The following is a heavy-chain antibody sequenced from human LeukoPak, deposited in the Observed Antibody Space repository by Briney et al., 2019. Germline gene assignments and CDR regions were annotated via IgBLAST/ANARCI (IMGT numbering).Heavy chain of an antibody. V-gene: IGHV3-7*01. Sequence: GGSLSLSRAASGFTFSTYWMSWVRQAPGKGLEGVANIRQDGSVKYYVDSVKGRFTISRDNAKNSLYLHMNSLRADDTAVYYCAKDGRGPCSNADCHVSYHFDYWGQGILVTVSS. CDR3: AKDGRGPCSNADCHVSYHFDY. D-gene: IGHD2-8*01. J-gene: IGHJ4*02. CDR1: GFTFSTYW. CDR2: IRQDGSVK.